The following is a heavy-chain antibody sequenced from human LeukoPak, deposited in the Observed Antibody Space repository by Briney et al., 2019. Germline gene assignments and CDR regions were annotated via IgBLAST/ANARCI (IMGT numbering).Heavy chain of an antibody. CDR3: ARGWIANRLYFDY. CDR2: IYTSGST. CDR1: GGSISSGNYY. V-gene: IGHV4-61*02. J-gene: IGHJ4*02. D-gene: IGHD2-21*01. Sequence: SQTLSLTCTVSGGSISSGNYYWSWIRQPAGKGLEWIGRIYTSGSTNYNPSLKSRVTISVDTSKNQFSLKLSSVTAADTAVYYCARGWIANRLYFDYWGQGTLVTVSS.